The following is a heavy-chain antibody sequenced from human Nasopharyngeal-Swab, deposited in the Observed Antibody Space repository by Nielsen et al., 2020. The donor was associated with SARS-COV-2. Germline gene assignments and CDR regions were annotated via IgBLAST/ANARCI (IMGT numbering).Heavy chain of an antibody. CDR3: ARVLKYDFWSGYYTGGDYYYMDV. J-gene: IGHJ6*03. V-gene: IGHV4-59*01. CDR2: IYYSGST. Sequence: SETLSLTCTVSGGSISSYYWSWIRQPQGKGLEWIGYIYYSGSTNYNPSLKSRVTISVDTSKNQFSLKLSSVTAADTAVYYCARVLKYDFWSGYYTGGDYYYMDVWGKGTTVTVSS. D-gene: IGHD3-3*01. CDR1: GGSISSYY.